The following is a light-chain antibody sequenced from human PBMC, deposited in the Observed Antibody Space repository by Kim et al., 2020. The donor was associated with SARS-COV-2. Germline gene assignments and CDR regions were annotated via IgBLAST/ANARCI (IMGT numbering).Light chain of an antibody. CDR1: QSVSSSY. CDR3: QHDGGSRMYT. CDR2: GES. Sequence: SPGERDSRSCMASQSVSSSYLAWYNQKPGQAPRLVIYGESSRATGIPARCSGSGCGTDFTFTISRLEPEDFAVYYCQHDGGSRMYTFGQGTKLEI. V-gene: IGKV3-20*01. J-gene: IGKJ2*01.